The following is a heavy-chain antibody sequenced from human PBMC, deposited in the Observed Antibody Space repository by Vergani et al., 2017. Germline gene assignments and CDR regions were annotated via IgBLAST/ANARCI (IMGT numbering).Heavy chain of an antibody. J-gene: IGHJ4*02. CDR1: GFSLSTSGMR. Sequence: QVTLKESGPALVKPTQTLTLTCTFSGFSLSTSGMRVSWIRQPPGKALEWLARIDWDDDKFYSTSLKPSLTISKDTSKNQVVLTMTNMDPVDTATYYCARSVCGGYCYSFFDYWGQGTLVTVSS. CDR3: ARSVCGGYCYSFFDY. D-gene: IGHD2-21*02. CDR2: IDWDDDK. V-gene: IGHV2-70*04.